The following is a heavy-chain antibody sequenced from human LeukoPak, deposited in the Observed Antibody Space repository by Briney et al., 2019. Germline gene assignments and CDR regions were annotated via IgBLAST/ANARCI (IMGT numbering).Heavy chain of an antibody. V-gene: IGHV4-59*12. Sequence: SETLSLTCTVSGGSMSNYYLNWIRQPPGKGLEWIGYIFYTGSTNYNPSLKSRVTISGDTSKNQFSLKLSSVTAADRAVYYCARVTSNWSLDYWGQGTLVTVSS. D-gene: IGHD6-13*01. CDR1: GGSMSNYY. J-gene: IGHJ4*02. CDR3: ARVTSNWSLDY. CDR2: IFYTGST.